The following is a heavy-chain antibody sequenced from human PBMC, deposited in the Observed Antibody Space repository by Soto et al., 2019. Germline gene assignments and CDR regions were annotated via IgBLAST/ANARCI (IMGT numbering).Heavy chain of an antibody. CDR3: AKVVPAAKYWFDP. D-gene: IGHD2-2*01. CDR1: GLTFSSYAMYA. J-gene: IGHJ5*02. CDR2: VSGSGGTT. Sequence: PGGSLRLSCAASGLTFSSYAMYAMSWVRQAPGKGLEWVSGVSGSGGTTYYADSVKGRFTISRDNSKNTLYLQMNSLRAEDTAVYYCAKVVPAAKYWFDPRGQGTLVTVCS. V-gene: IGHV3-23*01.